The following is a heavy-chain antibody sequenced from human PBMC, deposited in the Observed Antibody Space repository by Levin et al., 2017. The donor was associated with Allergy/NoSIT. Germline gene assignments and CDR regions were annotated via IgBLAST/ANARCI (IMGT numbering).Heavy chain of an antibody. CDR3: ARDITYCGGDCYSPLDF. V-gene: IGHV3-33*01. CDR1: GFTFANFH. CDR2: LWHDGSTE. D-gene: IGHD2-21*02. J-gene: IGHJ4*02. Sequence: TGGSLRLSCAASGFTFANFHMHWVRQAPGKGLEWVAVLWHDGSTEYYADSVQGRFTISRDISKKTLYLQMNSLRVEDTAVYYCARDITYCGGDCYSPLDFWGQGSLVTVSS.